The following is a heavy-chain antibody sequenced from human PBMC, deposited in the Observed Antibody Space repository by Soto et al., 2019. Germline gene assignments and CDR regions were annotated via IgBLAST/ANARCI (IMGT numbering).Heavy chain of an antibody. V-gene: IGHV1-8*01. J-gene: IGHJ4*02. D-gene: IGHD1-26*01. CDR1: GYSFTSLD. CDR3: ARGVTAGVDY. Sequence: QVQLVQSGAEAREPGASVKVSCKASGYSFTSLDINWVRQTTGQGLEWMGWMQPSSGRTGYAQKFQGRVTMTRDTSINTAYMELSSLTSDDTAFYCCARGVTAGVDYWGQGTLVTVSS. CDR2: MQPSSGRT.